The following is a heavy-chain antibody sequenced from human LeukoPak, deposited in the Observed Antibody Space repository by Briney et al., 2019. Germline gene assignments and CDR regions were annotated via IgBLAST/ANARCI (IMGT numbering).Heavy chain of an antibody. CDR2: ISYDGSNK. Sequence: QPGRSLRLSCAASGFTFSSYAMHWVRQAPGKGLEWVAVISYDGSNKYYADSVKGRFTISRDNSKNTLYLQMNSLRAEDTAVYYCARYTVTEEGWFDPWGQGTLVTVSS. CDR3: ARYTVTEEGWFDP. CDR1: GFTFSSYA. V-gene: IGHV3-30-3*01. D-gene: IGHD4-17*01. J-gene: IGHJ5*02.